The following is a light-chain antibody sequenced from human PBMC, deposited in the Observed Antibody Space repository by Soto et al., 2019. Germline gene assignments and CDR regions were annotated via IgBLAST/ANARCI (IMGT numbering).Light chain of an antibody. CDR3: SSYAGSNNFG. CDR2: EVS. V-gene: IGLV2-8*01. Sequence: QSVLTQPPSASGSPGQSVTISCTGTSSDVGGYNYVSWYQQHPGKAPKLMIYEVSKRPSGVPDRFSGSKSGNTASLTVSGLQAEDDADYYCSSYAGSNNFGFATGPKATVL. J-gene: IGLJ1*01. CDR1: SSDVGGYNY.